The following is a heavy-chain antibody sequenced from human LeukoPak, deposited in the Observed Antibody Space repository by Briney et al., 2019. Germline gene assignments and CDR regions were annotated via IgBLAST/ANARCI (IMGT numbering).Heavy chain of an antibody. D-gene: IGHD5-12*01. V-gene: IGHV3-23*01. CDR3: AKGDYDYVEIGYFDY. Sequence: GGSLRLSCVASGFSFSNYAMSWVRQAPGKGLEWVSLIVASSGSTFYADSVKGRFTISRDKSKNTLYLQMSSLRAEDTAVYYCAKGDYDYVEIGYFDYWGQGALVTVSS. CDR1: GFSFSNYA. CDR2: IVASSGST. J-gene: IGHJ4*02.